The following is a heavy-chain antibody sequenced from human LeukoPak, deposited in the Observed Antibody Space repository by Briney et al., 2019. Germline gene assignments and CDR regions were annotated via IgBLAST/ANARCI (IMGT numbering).Heavy chain of an antibody. V-gene: IGHV3-23*01. D-gene: IGHD3-22*01. CDR1: GGSISSGGYY. CDR2: ISGRDGNT. CDR3: AKDGADYYDASGFYGDFDY. Sequence: ETLSLTCTVSGGSISSGGYYWSWIRQHPGKGLEWVSTISGRDGNTYYADSVKGRFTISRDNSKNTLYLQMNSLRAEDTAVYYCAKDGADYYDASGFYGDFDYWGQGTLVTVSS. J-gene: IGHJ4*02.